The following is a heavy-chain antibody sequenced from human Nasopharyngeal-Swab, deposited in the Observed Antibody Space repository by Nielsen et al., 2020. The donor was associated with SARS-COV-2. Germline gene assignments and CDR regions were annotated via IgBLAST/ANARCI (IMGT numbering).Heavy chain of an antibody. V-gene: IGHV1-18*01. J-gene: IGHJ4*02. CDR2: ISVYNADT. CDR1: GYSFRSYG. CDR3: ASDIEEWLVVPSLSFDY. Sequence: ASVKVSCKASGYSFRSYGINWVRQAPGQGLEWMGWISVYNADTNYAQKLQGRVSMTTDTSTSTAYMELRSLRSDDTAVYYCASDIEEWLVVPSLSFDYWGQGTLVTVSS. D-gene: IGHD3-3*01.